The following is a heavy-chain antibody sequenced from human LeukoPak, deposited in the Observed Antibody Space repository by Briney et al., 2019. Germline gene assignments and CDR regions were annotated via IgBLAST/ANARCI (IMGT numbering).Heavy chain of an antibody. Sequence: GGSLRLSCAASGFTVSSNYMSWVRQAPGKGLEWVSAISGGSGGTYYAGSVKGRFTISRDNSKNTLYLQMNSLRAEDTAVYYCAKSNGDYSAEYFQHWGQGTLVAVSS. D-gene: IGHD4-17*01. CDR2: ISGGSGGT. CDR3: AKSNGDYSAEYFQH. J-gene: IGHJ1*01. V-gene: IGHV3-23*01. CDR1: GFTVSSNY.